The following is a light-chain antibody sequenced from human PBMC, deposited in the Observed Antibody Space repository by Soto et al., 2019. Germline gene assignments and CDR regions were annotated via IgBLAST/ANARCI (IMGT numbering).Light chain of an antibody. CDR2: AAS. CDR1: QGISSS. CDR3: QQLNSFPDT. Sequence: DIQLTQSPSFLSASVGDRVTITCRASQGISSSLAWYHQKPGKAPKLLIYAASTLHSGVPSRFSGSGSRTEFTLTISSLQPEDFPTYSCQQLNSFPDTFGQGTKLEIK. V-gene: IGKV1-9*01. J-gene: IGKJ2*01.